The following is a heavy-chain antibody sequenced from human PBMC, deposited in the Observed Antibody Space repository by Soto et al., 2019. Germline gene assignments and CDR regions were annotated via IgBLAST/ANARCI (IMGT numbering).Heavy chain of an antibody. CDR3: ARTDGAHKSYFDY. V-gene: IGHV4-30-4*01. CDR2: IYSSGST. J-gene: IGHJ4*02. CDR1: GGSISSGAYY. D-gene: IGHD2-21*01. Sequence: QVQLQESGPGLVKPSQTLSLTCTVSGGSISSGAYYWSWIRQPPGQGLEWIGYIYSSGSTHSSPSPKRRITEVVDTSKDQFALMLSSVTAADASVYYCARTDGAHKSYFDYWGEGSLVIFCS.